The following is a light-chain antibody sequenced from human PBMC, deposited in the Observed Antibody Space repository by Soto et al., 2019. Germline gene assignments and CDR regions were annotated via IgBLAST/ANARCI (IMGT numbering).Light chain of an antibody. CDR3: QQYDSPTIT. J-gene: IGKJ5*01. CDR1: QTVGSSY. Sequence: EIVLTQSPGTLSLSPGERATLSCRASQTVGSSYLAWYQQKPGQAPRLLIYGASSRATGIPDRFSGSGSGADFTLTISRLEPEDFAVYYCQQYDSPTITFGQGTRLEIK. V-gene: IGKV3-20*01. CDR2: GAS.